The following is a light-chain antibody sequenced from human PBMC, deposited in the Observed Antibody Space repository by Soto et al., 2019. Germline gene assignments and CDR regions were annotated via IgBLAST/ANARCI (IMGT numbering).Light chain of an antibody. CDR3: QQYGSSPWT. CDR1: QSVTSTH. J-gene: IGKJ1*01. CDR2: AAS. Sequence: EIVLTQSPGTLSLSPGERATLSCRASQSVTSTHLAWYQQKPGQAPRLLIYAASSSATGIPDRFSGSGSGTGFTLTISRLEPEDFAVDYCQQYGSSPWTFGQGTKVEIK. V-gene: IGKV3-20*01.